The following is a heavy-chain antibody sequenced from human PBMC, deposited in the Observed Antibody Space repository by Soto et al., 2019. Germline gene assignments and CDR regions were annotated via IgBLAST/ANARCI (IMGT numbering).Heavy chain of an antibody. CDR1: GYSFTYYA. CDR2: INGRTGDT. D-gene: IGHD3-10*01. CDR3: ARGLWFGEFHFDY. V-gene: IGHV1-3*01. Sequence: QVQLVQSGAEMTKPGASVRVSCKTSGYSFTYYALHWVRQAPGQRPEWMGWINGRTGDTKYSRKFQGRVTFTRDTSARAAYLDLSSLISEDTAVYYCARGLWFGEFHFDYWGQGSPVTVSS. J-gene: IGHJ4*02.